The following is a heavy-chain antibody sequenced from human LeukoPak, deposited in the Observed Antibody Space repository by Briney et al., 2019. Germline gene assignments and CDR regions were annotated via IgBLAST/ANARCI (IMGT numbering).Heavy chain of an antibody. CDR1: GFSLSTSGVG. CDR3: AHARGTYYYGSGSYPFGN. Sequence: KESGPTLVKPTQTLTLACTFSGFSLSTSGVGAGWIRQPPGKALEWLALIYWDDDKRYSPSLKSGLTITKDTSKNQVVLTMTNMDPVDTATYYCAHARGTYYYGSGSYPFGNWGQGTLVTVSS. D-gene: IGHD3-10*01. CDR2: IYWDDDK. J-gene: IGHJ4*02. V-gene: IGHV2-5*02.